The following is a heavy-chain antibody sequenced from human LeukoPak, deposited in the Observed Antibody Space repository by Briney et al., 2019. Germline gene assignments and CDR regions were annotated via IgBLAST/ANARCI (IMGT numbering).Heavy chain of an antibody. Sequence: GGSLRLSCAASGFTFSSYSMHWVRQSLGKGLEWVAVMSYDGFNKYYADSVKGRFTISRDNSKNTLYLQMNSLRAEDTAVYYCAKTKGYSYGYYFDYWGQGTLVTVSS. CDR1: GFTFSSYS. J-gene: IGHJ4*02. D-gene: IGHD5-18*01. V-gene: IGHV3-30*18. CDR3: AKTKGYSYGYYFDY. CDR2: MSYDGFNK.